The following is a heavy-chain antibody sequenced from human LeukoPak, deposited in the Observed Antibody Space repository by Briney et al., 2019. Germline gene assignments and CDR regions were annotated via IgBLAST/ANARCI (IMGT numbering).Heavy chain of an antibody. Sequence: SETLSLTCAVSGGSISSGGYSWSWIRQPPGKGLEWIGYIYHSGSTYYNPSLKSRVTISVDRSKNQFSLKLSSVTAADTAVYYCARANWNVVYDYWGQGTLVTVSS. V-gene: IGHV4-30-2*01. CDR2: IYHSGST. CDR3: ARANWNVVYDY. J-gene: IGHJ4*02. CDR1: GGSISSGGYS. D-gene: IGHD1-1*01.